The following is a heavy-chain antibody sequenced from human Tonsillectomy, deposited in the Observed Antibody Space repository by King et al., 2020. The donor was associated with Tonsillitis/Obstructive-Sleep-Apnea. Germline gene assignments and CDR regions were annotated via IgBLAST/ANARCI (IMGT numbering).Heavy chain of an antibody. CDR2: IWYDGSNK. J-gene: IGHJ5*02. CDR3: AREVSGSQSNWLDP. V-gene: IGHV3-33*01. D-gene: IGHD3-10*01. CDR1: GFTFRSYG. Sequence: VQLVESGGGVVQPGRSLRLSCAASGFTFRSYGMHWVRQAPGKGLEWVAVIWYDGSNKYYPDSVKGRFTISRDNSKNTLYLPMNSLRAEDTAVYYCAREVSGSQSNWLDPWGQGTLVTVSS.